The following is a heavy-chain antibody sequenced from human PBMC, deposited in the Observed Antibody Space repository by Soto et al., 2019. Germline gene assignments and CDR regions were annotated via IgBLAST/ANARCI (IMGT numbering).Heavy chain of an antibody. CDR3: AKDLDSGIVPDAFDI. D-gene: IGHD2-2*01. CDR2: ISYDGSNK. Sequence: QVQLVESGGGVVQPGRSLRLSCAASGFTFSSYGMHWVRQAPGKGLEWVAVISYDGSNKYYADSVMGRFTISRDNSKNTLYLQMNSLRAEDTAVYYCAKDLDSGIVPDAFDIWGQGTMVTVSS. V-gene: IGHV3-30*18. J-gene: IGHJ3*02. CDR1: GFTFSSYG.